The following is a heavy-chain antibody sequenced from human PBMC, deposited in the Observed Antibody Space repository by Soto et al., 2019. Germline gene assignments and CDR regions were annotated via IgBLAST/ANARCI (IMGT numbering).Heavy chain of an antibody. Sequence: GGSLRLSCAASGFTFSSYGMHWVRQAPGKGLEWVAGISGISGRTDYADSVKGRFTISRDNSNNILYLQLNSLRAEDTAIYYCAKKRKYSAYYYPMDVWGQGATVTSSS. CDR2: ISGISGRT. V-gene: IGHV3-23*01. J-gene: IGHJ6*02. D-gene: IGHD4-4*01. CDR1: GFTFSSYG. CDR3: AKKRKYSAYYYPMDV.